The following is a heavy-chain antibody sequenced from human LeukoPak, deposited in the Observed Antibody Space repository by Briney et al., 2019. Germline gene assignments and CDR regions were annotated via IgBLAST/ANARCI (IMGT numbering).Heavy chain of an antibody. V-gene: IGHV4-4*02. CDR1: GAFITNSNW. J-gene: IGHJ6*04. CDR2: IYHSGST. D-gene: IGHD2-15*01. CDR3: ARLKGIIYGMDV. Sequence: PSETLSLTCAVSGAFITNSNWWSWVRQPPGKGLEWIGEIYHSGSTNYNPSLKSRVTISVDKSKNQFSLTLSSVTAADTALYYCARLKGIIYGMDVWGKGTTVTVSS.